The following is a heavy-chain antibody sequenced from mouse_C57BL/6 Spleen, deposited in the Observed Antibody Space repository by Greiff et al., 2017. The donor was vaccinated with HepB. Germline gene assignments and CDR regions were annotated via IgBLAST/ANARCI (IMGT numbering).Heavy chain of an antibody. CDR3: AREGDYYGSSYGYFDV. Sequence: EVRVVESGGGLVKPGGSLKLSCAASGFTFSDYGMHWVRQAPEKGLEWVAYISSGSSTIYYADTVKGRFTISRDNAKNTLFLQMTSLRSEDTAMYYCAREGDYYGSSYGYFDVWGTGTTVTVSS. V-gene: IGHV5-17*01. D-gene: IGHD1-1*01. J-gene: IGHJ1*03. CDR1: GFTFSDYG. CDR2: ISSGSSTI.